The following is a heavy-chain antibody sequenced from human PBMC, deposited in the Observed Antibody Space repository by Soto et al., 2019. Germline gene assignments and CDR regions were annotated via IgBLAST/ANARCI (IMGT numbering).Heavy chain of an antibody. D-gene: IGHD3-3*01. Sequence: ASVKVSCKASGYTFTSYDINWVRQATGQGLEWMGWMNPNSGNTGYAQKFQGRVTMTRNTSISTAYMELSSLRSEDTAVYYCARGPSYDFWSGYSPLLDVWGKGTTVTVSS. J-gene: IGHJ6*04. CDR3: ARGPSYDFWSGYSPLLDV. V-gene: IGHV1-8*01. CDR1: GYTFTSYD. CDR2: MNPNSGNT.